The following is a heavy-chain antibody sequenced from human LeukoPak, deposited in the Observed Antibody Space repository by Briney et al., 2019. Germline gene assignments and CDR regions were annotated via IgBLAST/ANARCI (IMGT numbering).Heavy chain of an antibody. Sequence: SETLSLTCAVYGGSFSGYYWSWIRQPPGKGLEWIGEINHSGSTNYNPSLKSRVTISVDTSKNQFSLKLSSVTAADTAVYYCARDWVNIAAAGLWFDPWGQGTLVTVSS. V-gene: IGHV4-34*01. CDR3: ARDWVNIAAAGLWFDP. CDR1: GGSFSGYY. J-gene: IGHJ5*02. CDR2: INHSGST. D-gene: IGHD6-13*01.